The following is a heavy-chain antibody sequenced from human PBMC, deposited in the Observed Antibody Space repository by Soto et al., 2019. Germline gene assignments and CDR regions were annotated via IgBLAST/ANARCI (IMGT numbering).Heavy chain of an antibody. D-gene: IGHD3-10*01. J-gene: IGHJ4*02. CDR3: ARVPLWFGEIGYFDY. CDR1: GFTFSNHA. Sequence: EVQLVESGGSLVKPGGSLGLSCAASGFTFSNHAMNWVRQAPGKGLEWVSSIDSSSSFIYYADSVKGRFTISRDNAKNSVYLQMSSLRAEDTAVYYCARVPLWFGEIGYFDYWGQGALVTVSS. CDR2: IDSSSSFI. V-gene: IGHV3-21*01.